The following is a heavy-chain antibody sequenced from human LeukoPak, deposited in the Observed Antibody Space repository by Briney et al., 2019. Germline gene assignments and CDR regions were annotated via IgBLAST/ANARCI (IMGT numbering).Heavy chain of an antibody. D-gene: IGHD1-14*01. CDR2: ISGSGGST. Sequence: PGGSLRLSCAASGFTFSSYAMSWVRQAPGKGLEWVSAISGSGGSTYYADSVKGRFTISRDNSKNTLYLQMNSLRAEDTAVYYCAKDSRNRVYYYYGMDVWGQGTTVTVSS. J-gene: IGHJ6*02. CDR3: AKDSRNRVYYYYGMDV. CDR1: GFTFSSYA. V-gene: IGHV3-23*01.